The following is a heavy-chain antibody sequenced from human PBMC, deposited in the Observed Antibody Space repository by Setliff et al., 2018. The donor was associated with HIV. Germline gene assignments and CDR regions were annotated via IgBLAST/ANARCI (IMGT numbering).Heavy chain of an antibody. Sequence: SETLSLTCTVSGGSISSYYWSWIRQPPGKGLEWIGYIYYSGSTYYNPSLKSRVTISVDTSKNQFSLKLRSVTAADTAVYYCEVAGQWGQGTLVTVSS. CDR2: IYYSGST. D-gene: IGHD6-19*01. V-gene: IGHV4-59*08. CDR1: GGSISSYY. J-gene: IGHJ4*02. CDR3: EVAGQ.